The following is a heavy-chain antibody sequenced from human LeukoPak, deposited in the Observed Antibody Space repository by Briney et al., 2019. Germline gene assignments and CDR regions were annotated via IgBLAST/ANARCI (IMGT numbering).Heavy chain of an antibody. J-gene: IGHJ3*02. D-gene: IGHD5-12*01. Sequence: SETLSLTCNVSGSSIRSGRFHWSWIRQPAGKGLQWIGRINLSGNIDYNPSLWRRLTLSLDTSNNQFSLKLTSMTAADTAMYYCARLRLPATLGAFDIWGQGTMVTVSS. CDR2: INLSGNI. CDR3: ARLRLPATLGAFDI. V-gene: IGHV4-61*02. CDR1: GSSIRSGRFH.